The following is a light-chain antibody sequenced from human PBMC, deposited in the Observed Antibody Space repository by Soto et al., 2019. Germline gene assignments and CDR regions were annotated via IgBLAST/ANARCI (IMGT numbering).Light chain of an antibody. J-gene: IGKJ4*01. V-gene: IGKV1-9*01. CDR2: AAS. Sequence: DIQMTQSPSSLSASVGDRVTITCRASQSISSYLNWYQQKPGKAPKLLIYAASSLQSGVPSRFSGGGSGTEFTLTISSLQPEDFATYYCQQLNSYPLNFGGGTKVDIK. CDR1: QSISSY. CDR3: QQLNSYPLN.